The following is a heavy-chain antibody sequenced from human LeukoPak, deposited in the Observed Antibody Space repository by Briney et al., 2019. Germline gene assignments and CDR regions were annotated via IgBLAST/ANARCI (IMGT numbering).Heavy chain of an antibody. Sequence: SETLSLTCTVSGGSIRGYYWSWIQQPPGKGLEWIGYIHYSGSTNYNPSLKSRVTISVDTSKNQFSLKMSSVTAADTAVHYCARGWQFVGPWGQGTLVTVSS. CDR2: IHYSGST. J-gene: IGHJ4*02. CDR3: ARGWQFVGP. D-gene: IGHD1-26*01. V-gene: IGHV4-59*01. CDR1: GGSIRGYY.